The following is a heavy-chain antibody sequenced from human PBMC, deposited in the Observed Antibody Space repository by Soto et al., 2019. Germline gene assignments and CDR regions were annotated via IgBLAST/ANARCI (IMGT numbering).Heavy chain of an antibody. V-gene: IGHV1-46*01. CDR1: RYTFTSYY. D-gene: IGHD1-20*01. Sequence: QVQLVQSGAEVKKPGASVKVSCKASRYTFTSYYIHWVRQAPGQGLEWMGFIKPSGGSTSYAQMFQGRVTMTRDTSTITVYMEVTSLRSEDTAVYYCAGNVNSGFDYWGQGTLVTVSS. CDR3: AGNVNSGFDY. CDR2: IKPSGGST. J-gene: IGHJ4*02.